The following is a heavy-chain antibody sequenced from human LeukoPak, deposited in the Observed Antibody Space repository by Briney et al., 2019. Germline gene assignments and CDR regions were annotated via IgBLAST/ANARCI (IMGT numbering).Heavy chain of an antibody. Sequence: PGRSLRLSCAASGFTFDDYATHWVRQAPGKGLEWVSGISWNSGSIGYADSVKGRFTISRDNAKNSLYLQMNSLRAEDTALYYCAKTLREYYDILAGTVFDYWGQGTLVTVSS. J-gene: IGHJ4*02. V-gene: IGHV3-9*01. CDR3: AKTLREYYDILAGTVFDY. CDR2: ISWNSGSI. CDR1: GFTFDDYA. D-gene: IGHD3-9*01.